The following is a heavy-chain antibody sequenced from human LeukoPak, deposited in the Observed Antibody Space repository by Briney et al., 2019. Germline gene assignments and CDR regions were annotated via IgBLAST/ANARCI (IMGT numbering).Heavy chain of an antibody. D-gene: IGHD6-19*01. J-gene: IGHJ3*02. CDR2: IKQDGSEK. Sequence: PGGSLRLSCAASGFTFSSYWMSWVRHAPGKGLEWVANIKQDGSEKYYVDSVKGRFTISRDNAKNSLYLQMNSLRAEDTAVYYCARDSRSGIQGTFDIWGQGTMVTVSS. CDR3: ARDSRSGIQGTFDI. V-gene: IGHV3-7*01. CDR1: GFTFSSYW.